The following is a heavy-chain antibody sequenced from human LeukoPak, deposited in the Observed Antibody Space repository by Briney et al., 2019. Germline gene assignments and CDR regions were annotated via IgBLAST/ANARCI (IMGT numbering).Heavy chain of an antibody. V-gene: IGHV3-49*04. CDR3: TSTYYDSSGYYYGAFDI. J-gene: IGHJ3*02. Sequence: GGSLRLSCTASGFTFGDYAMSWVRQAPGKGLEWVGFIRSKAYGGTTEYAASVKGRFTISRDDSKSIAYLQMNSLKTEDTAVYYCTSTYYDSSGYYYGAFDIWGQGTMVTVSS. CDR1: GFTFGDYA. D-gene: IGHD3-22*01. CDR2: IRSKAYGGTT.